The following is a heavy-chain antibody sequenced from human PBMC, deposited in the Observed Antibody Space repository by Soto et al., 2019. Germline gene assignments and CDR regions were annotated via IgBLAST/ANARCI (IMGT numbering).Heavy chain of an antibody. CDR3: AADRKIVGTIGAFDF. V-gene: IGHV1-24*01. CDR2: SAPEEGEP. D-gene: IGHD1-26*01. Sequence: GASVRVSCKVPENTLTELTIDWLRQAPGKGLEWMGRSAPEEGEPIYPQRFQGRVSMTGDPSTDTAYMELTSLRSEDTAVYFCAADRKIVGTIGAFDFWGQGTLVTVSS. J-gene: IGHJ4*02. CDR1: ENTLTELT.